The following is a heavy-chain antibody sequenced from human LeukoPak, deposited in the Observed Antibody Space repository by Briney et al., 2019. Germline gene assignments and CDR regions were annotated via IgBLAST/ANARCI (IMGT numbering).Heavy chain of an antibody. D-gene: IGHD6-6*01. CDR1: GFTFSSYG. J-gene: IGHJ4*02. CDR2: ISYDGSKK. Sequence: PGRSLRLSCAASGFTFSSYGMHWVRQAPGKGLEWVAVISYDGSKKYYADSVKGRFAISRDKSKNTLYLQMNSLRAEDTAVYYCANLARPLDYWGQGALVTVSS. CDR3: ANLARPLDY. V-gene: IGHV3-30*18.